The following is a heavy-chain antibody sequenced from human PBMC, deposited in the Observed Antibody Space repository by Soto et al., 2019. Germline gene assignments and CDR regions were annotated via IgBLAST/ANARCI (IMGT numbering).Heavy chain of an antibody. J-gene: IGHJ4*02. CDR1: GYTFPRYI. V-gene: IGHV1-46*01. CDR3: AWVRRRGSQNFLVY. Sequence: APVKVSCKASGYTFPRYIVHWVRQAPGQGLEWMAIINPSGGTTYYVQKFEGRVTLTTDTSTSTVYMELSSLRSDDTAVYYCAWVRRRGSQNFLVYSGQTTFITVS. CDR2: INPSGGTT. D-gene: IGHD1-1*01.